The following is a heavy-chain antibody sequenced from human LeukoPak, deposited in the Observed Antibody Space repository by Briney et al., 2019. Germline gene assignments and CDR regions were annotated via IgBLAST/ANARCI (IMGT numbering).Heavy chain of an antibody. CDR2: ISGSGDST. V-gene: IGHV3-23*01. J-gene: IGHJ4*02. Sequence: QSGRSLRLSCAASGFTFSSYAMSWVRQAPGKGLEWVSAISGSGDSTYYADSVKGRFTISRDNSRNTLYLQMNSLRAGDTAVYYCAKSFRSTSLDYWGQGTLVTVSS. CDR1: GFTFSSYA. CDR3: AKSFRSTSLDY. D-gene: IGHD2-2*01.